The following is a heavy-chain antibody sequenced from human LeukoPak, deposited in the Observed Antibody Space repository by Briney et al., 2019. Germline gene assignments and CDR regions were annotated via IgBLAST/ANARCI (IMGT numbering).Heavy chain of an antibody. D-gene: IGHD1-26*01. V-gene: IGHV3-74*01. J-gene: IGHJ4*02. CDR3: ARDSPYSGSYRQIYYFDY. CDR2: INSDGSST. Sequence: GGSLRLSCAASGLSFSNYWMHWVRQAPGKGLVWVSRINSDGSSTSYADSVKGRFTISRDNAKNTLYLQMNSLRADDTAVYYCARDSPYSGSYRQIYYFDYWGQGNLVTVSS. CDR1: GLSFSNYW.